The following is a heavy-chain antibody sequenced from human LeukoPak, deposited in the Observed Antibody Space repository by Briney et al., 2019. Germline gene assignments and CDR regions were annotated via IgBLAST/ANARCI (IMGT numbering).Heavy chain of an antibody. V-gene: IGHV5-51*01. CDR1: GYSFTSYW. Sequence: GESLKISCKGSGYSFTSYWIGWVRQMPGKGLEWMGIIYPGDSDTRYSPSFQGQVTISADKSISTAYLQWSSLKASDTAMYYCARGDYGDFRVFYTLFDYWGQGTLVTVSS. D-gene: IGHD4-17*01. J-gene: IGHJ4*02. CDR2: IYPGDSDT. CDR3: ARGDYGDFRVFYTLFDY.